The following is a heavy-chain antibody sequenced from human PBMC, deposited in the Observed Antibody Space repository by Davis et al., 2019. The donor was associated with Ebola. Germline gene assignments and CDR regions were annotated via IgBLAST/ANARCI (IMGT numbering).Heavy chain of an antibody. CDR2: FDPESGEA. CDR1: EYTLAEIS. Sequence: ASVKVSCKVSEYTLAEISIHWVRQPPGKGLEWMGGFDPESGEAIYAQKFQGRVTMTEDTSTDTAYMELRGLRSEDMAMYYCAIGGTTGGFDYWGQGALVTVSS. D-gene: IGHD1-14*01. V-gene: IGHV1-24*01. J-gene: IGHJ4*02. CDR3: AIGGTTGGFDY.